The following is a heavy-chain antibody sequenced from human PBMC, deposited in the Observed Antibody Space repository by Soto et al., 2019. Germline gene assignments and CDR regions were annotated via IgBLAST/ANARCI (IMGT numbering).Heavy chain of an antibody. CDR1: GFTFSSYW. D-gene: IGHD3-9*01. J-gene: IGHJ4*02. CDR2: IKQDGSEK. V-gene: IGHV3-7*01. CDR3: ARNNYDILTGYYTGNDY. Sequence: GGSLRLSCAASGFTFSSYWMSWVRQAPGKGLEWVANIKQDGSEKYYVDSVKGRFTISRDNAKNSLYLQMNSLRAEDTAVYYCARNNYDILTGYYTGNDYSGQGTLVTVSS.